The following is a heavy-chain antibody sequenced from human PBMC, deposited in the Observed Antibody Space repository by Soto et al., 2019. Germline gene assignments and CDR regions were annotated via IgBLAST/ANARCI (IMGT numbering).Heavy chain of an antibody. D-gene: IGHD2-15*01. Sequence: PVGSLRLSCAASGFTFSSYCMHWGRQAPGKGLVWVSRINSDGSSTSYADSVKGRFTISRDNAKNTLYLQMNSLRAEDTAVYYCVRTSLVVTAATREDYWGEGTLVTGS. CDR3: VRTSLVVTAATREDY. CDR2: INSDGSST. V-gene: IGHV3-74*01. CDR1: GFTFSSYC. J-gene: IGHJ4*02.